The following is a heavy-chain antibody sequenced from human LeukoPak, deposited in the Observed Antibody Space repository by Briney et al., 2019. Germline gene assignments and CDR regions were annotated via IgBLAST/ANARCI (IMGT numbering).Heavy chain of an antibody. D-gene: IGHD3-10*01. V-gene: IGHV4-39*07. J-gene: IGHJ4*02. Sequence: SETLSLTCTVSGGSISSSSYYWGWIRQPPGKGLEWIGSIYYSGSTYYNPSLESRVTISVDTSKNQFSLKLSSVTAADTAVYYCARSGHYYGSGSYLVDYWGQGTLVTVSS. CDR3: ARSGHYYGSGSYLVDY. CDR1: GGSISSSSYY. CDR2: IYYSGST.